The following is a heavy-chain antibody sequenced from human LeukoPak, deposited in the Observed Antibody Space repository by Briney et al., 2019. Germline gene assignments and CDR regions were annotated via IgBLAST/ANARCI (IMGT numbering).Heavy chain of an antibody. Sequence: GGSLRLSCAVSGFTFSSHAMTWVRQAPGKGLEWVSGINTSGGNTYYADSVKGRFTIYRDNSKNTLYLQMNSLRVEDTAVYYCAKGGRITMLRGVQRDHYFDYWGQGTLVTVSS. CDR1: GFTFSSHA. J-gene: IGHJ4*02. V-gene: IGHV3-23*01. CDR2: INTSGGNT. D-gene: IGHD3-10*01. CDR3: AKGGRITMLRGVQRDHYFDY.